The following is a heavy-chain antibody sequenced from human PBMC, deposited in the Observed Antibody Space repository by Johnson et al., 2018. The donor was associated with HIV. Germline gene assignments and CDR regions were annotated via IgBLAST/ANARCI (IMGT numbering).Heavy chain of an antibody. CDR3: AGGYGSESGDAFDI. V-gene: IGHV3-48*04. D-gene: IGHD3-10*01. CDR2: ISSSGSTI. Sequence: EVQLVESGGGLVLPGGSLRLSCVGSGFTFSSYWMSWVRQAPGKGLEWVSYISSSGSTIYYADSVKGRFTISRDNAKNSLYLQMNSLRAEDTAVYYCAGGYGSESGDAFDIWGQGTMVTVSS. J-gene: IGHJ3*02. CDR1: GFTFSSYW.